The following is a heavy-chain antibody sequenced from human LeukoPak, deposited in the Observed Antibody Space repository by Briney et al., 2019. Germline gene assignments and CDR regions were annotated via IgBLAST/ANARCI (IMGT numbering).Heavy chain of an antibody. CDR3: ASHASSIAARPNYYYYMDI. CDR2: INPNSGGT. Sequence: ASVKVSCKASGYTFTGYYMHWVRQAPGQGLEWMGRINPNSGGTNYAQKFQGRVTMTRDTSISTAYMELSRLRSDDTAVYYCASHASSIAARPNYYYYMDIWGKGTTVTVSS. V-gene: IGHV1-2*06. J-gene: IGHJ6*03. CDR1: GYTFTGYY. D-gene: IGHD6-6*01.